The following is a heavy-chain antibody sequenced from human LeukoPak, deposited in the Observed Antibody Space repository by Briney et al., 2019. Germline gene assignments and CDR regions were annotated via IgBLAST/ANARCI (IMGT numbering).Heavy chain of an antibody. D-gene: IGHD4-11*01. CDR3: ARGHSKGYYYYGMDV. Sequence: SETLSLTCTVSGGSISSGDYYWSWIRQPPGKGLEWIGYIYYSGSTYYNPSLKSRVTISVDTSKNQFSLKLSSVTAADTAVYYCARGHSKGYYYYGMDVWGQGTTVTVSS. CDR1: GGSISSGDYY. V-gene: IGHV4-30-4*01. CDR2: IYYSGST. J-gene: IGHJ6*02.